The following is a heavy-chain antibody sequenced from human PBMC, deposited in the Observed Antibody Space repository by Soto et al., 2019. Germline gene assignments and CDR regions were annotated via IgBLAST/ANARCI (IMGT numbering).Heavy chain of an antibody. V-gene: IGHV4-34*01. CDR2: INHSGST. CDR1: GGSFSGYY. D-gene: IGHD4-4*01. Sequence: SETLSLTCAVYGGSFSGYYWSWIRQPPGKGLEWIGEINHSGSTNYNPSLKSRVTISVDTSKNQFSLKLSSVTAADTAVYYCARGWSNYLLRGWFDPWGQGTLVTVSS. J-gene: IGHJ5*02. CDR3: ARGWSNYLLRGWFDP.